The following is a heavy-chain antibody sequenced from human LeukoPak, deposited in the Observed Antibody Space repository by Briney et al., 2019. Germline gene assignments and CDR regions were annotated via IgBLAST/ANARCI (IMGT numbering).Heavy chain of an antibody. CDR3: ARGAYFFNY. CDR2: IKQDGSEK. Sequence: GGSPRLSCAASGFTFSTYWMTWVRQAPGKGLEWVANIKQDGSEKYYVGSVKGRFTISRDNAKNSLYLQMNTLRAEDTAVYYCARGAYFFNYWGQGTLVTVSS. J-gene: IGHJ4*02. CDR1: GFTFSTYW. D-gene: IGHD4/OR15-4a*01. V-gene: IGHV3-7*03.